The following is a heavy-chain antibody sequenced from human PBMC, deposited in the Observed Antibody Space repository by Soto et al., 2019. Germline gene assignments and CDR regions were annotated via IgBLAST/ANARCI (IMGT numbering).Heavy chain of an antibody. CDR2: IKSKTDGGTT. D-gene: IGHD7-27*01. V-gene: IGHV3-15*07. Sequence: PGGSRRLSCAASGFTFSNAWMNWVRQAPGKGLEWVGRIKSKTDGGTTDYAAPVKDRFTISRDDSKNTLYLQMNSLKTEDTAVYYCSTCPLGLQAVTFYPWGEGTLVTVSS. CDR3: STCPLGLQAVTFYP. CDR1: GFTFSNAW. J-gene: IGHJ5*02.